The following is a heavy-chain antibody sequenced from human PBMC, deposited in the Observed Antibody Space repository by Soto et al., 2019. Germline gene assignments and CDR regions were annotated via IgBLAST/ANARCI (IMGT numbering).Heavy chain of an antibody. V-gene: IGHV4-31*03. CDR3: ATRRITTYHFDR. CDR2: ISYSGNT. J-gene: IGHJ4*02. CDR1: GDSISSGGYY. D-gene: IGHD3-22*01. Sequence: PSETLSLTCIVSGDSISSGGYYWSWIRRHPGKGLEWSVYISYSGNTYYNPSLKSRISISVDTSKTQFSLRLSSVTAADTAVYYCATRRITTYHFDRWGQGTLVTVSS.